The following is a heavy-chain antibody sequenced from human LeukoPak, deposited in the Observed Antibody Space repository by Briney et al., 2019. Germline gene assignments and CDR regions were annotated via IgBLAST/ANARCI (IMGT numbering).Heavy chain of an antibody. V-gene: IGHV3-21*01. J-gene: IGHJ4*02. CDR2: ISSSSSYI. CDR3: ARTPGLIPRNFDY. CDR1: GFTFSSYS. Sequence: GGSLRLSCAASGFTFSSYSMNWVRQAPGKGLEWVSSISSSSSYIYYADSVKGRFTISRDNAKNSLYLQMNSLRAEDTAVCYCARTPGLIPRNFDYWGQGTLVTVSS.